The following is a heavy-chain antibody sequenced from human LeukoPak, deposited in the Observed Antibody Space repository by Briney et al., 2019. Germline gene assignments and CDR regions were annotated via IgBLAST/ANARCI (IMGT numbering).Heavy chain of an antibody. J-gene: IGHJ4*02. CDR3: ARGHDNTGYNYFDY. V-gene: IGHV1-2*02. CDR1: GYTFSDYY. CDR2: INPNSGGT. Sequence: ASVKVSCKASGYTFSDYYIHWVRQAPGPGLGRMGWINPNSGGTNYAQKFQGRVTMTRDTSIATTYMDLSSLISDDTAVYYCARGHDNTGYNYFDYWGQGTLVTVSS. D-gene: IGHD3-9*01.